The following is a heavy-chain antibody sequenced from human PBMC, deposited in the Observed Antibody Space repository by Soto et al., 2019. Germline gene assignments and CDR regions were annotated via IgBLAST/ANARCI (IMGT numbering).Heavy chain of an antibody. V-gene: IGHV4-39*07. J-gene: IGHJ4*02. CDR3: ARNTSGRYFDC. D-gene: IGHD6-19*01. CDR2: IYNSGST. Sequence: SAPLSFTCPVSGGSISSSSYYWGWIRQPPGKGLEWIASIYNSGSTHYNPSLKSRATISVDTSNNQFSLRLSSVTAADTAVYYCARNTSGRYFDCWGQGTLVTVSS. CDR1: GGSISSSSYY.